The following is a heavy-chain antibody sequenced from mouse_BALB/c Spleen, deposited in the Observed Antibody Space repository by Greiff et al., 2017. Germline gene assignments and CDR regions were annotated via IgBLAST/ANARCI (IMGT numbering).Heavy chain of an antibody. Sequence: EVMLVESGGGLVQPGGSRKLSCAASGFTFSSFGMHWVRQAPEKGLEWVAYISSGSSTIYYADTVKGRFTISRDNPKNTLFLQMTSLRSEDTAMYYCARNYDYGGGFAYWGQGTLVTVSA. CDR3: ARNYDYGGGFAY. CDR2: ISSGSSTI. V-gene: IGHV5-17*02. D-gene: IGHD2-4*01. J-gene: IGHJ3*01. CDR1: GFTFSSFG.